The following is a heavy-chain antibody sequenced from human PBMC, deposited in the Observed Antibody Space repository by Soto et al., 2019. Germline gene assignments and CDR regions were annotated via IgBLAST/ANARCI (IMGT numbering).Heavy chain of an antibody. J-gene: IGHJ3*01. CDR3: ARVLAARXXXAFDV. Sequence: SGPTLVNXTQTLTLTCSXSXXXLSTSGVGVGWIRQPPGKALEWLDLIYWSGDEHYRQSLKSRLTITKDKSVNYVVLKMTNMDPVYTATYYWARVLAARXXXAFDVWGQGTMVTVSS. CDR2: IYWSGDE. V-gene: IGHV2-5*01. D-gene: IGHD6-6*01. CDR1: XXXLSTSGVG.